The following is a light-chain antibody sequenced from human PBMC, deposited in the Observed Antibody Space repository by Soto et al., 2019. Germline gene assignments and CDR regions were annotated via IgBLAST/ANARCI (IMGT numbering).Light chain of an antibody. CDR2: LNSDGSH. CDR3: QTWGTGIHYV. CDR1: SGHSSYA. Sequence: QPVLTQSPSASASLGASVKLTCTLSSGHSSYAIAWHQQQPEKGPRYLMKLNSDGSHSKGDGIPDRFSGSSSGAERYLTISSLHSEDEADYSCQTWGTGIHYVFGTGTKVTVL. V-gene: IGLV4-69*01. J-gene: IGLJ1*01.